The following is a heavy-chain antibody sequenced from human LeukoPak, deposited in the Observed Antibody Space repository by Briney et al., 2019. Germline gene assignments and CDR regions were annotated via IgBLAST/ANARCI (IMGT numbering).Heavy chain of an antibody. CDR3: AREQWRGLLARAFDI. Sequence: PGRSLRLSCAASGFTFSSYSMNWVRQAPGKGLEWVSYISSSSSTIYYADSVKGRFTISRDNAKNSLYLQMNSLRAEDTAVYYCAREQWRGLLARAFDIWGQGTMVTVSS. V-gene: IGHV3-48*04. CDR2: ISSSSSTI. J-gene: IGHJ3*02. D-gene: IGHD6-19*01. CDR1: GFTFSSYS.